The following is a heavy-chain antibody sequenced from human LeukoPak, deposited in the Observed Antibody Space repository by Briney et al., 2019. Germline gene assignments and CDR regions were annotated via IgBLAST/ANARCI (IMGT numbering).Heavy chain of an antibody. V-gene: IGHV4-61*02. CDR2: IYTSGST. J-gene: IGHJ6*03. CDR3: ARDGSTMVRGVSPHYYYYYMDV. CDR1: GGSISSGSYY. D-gene: IGHD3-10*01. Sequence: SETLSLTCTVSGGSISSGSYYWSWIRQPAGKGLEWIGRIYTSGSTNYNPSLKSRVTISVDTSKNQFSLKLSSVTAADTAVYYCARDGSTMVRGVSPHYYYYYMDVWGKGTTVTVSS.